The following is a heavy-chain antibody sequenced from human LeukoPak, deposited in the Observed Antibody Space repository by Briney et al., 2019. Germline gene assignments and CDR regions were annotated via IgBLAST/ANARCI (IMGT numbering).Heavy chain of an antibody. V-gene: IGHV1-8*03. CDR3: ARRLGLRWDLQAFDI. CDR2: MNPNSGNR. D-gene: IGHD4-23*01. Sequence: ASVKVSCKASGYTFSSYDINWVRQATGQGLEWMGWMNPNSGNRGYAQKFQGRVTITRNTSISTAYMELSSLRSEDTAVYYCARRLGLRWDLQAFDIWGQGTMVTVSS. J-gene: IGHJ3*02. CDR1: GYTFSSYD.